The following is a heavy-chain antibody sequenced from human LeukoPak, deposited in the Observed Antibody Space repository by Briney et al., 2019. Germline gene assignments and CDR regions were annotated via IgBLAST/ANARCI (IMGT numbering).Heavy chain of an antibody. V-gene: IGHV3-72*01. CDR2: SRNEANSYTT. J-gene: IGHJ3*01. CDR3: TREVVGAGNDV. CDR1: GFTFSDHY. Sequence: PGGSLRLSCAASGFTFSDHYMDWVRQAPGKGLEWVGRSRNEANSYTTEYAASVKGRFTISRDDSKNSLYLQMNSLKTEDTAVYYCTREVVGAGNDVWGQGTMVTVSS. D-gene: IGHD1-26*01.